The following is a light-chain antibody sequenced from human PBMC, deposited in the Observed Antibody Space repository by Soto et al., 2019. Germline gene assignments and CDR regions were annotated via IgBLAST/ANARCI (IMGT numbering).Light chain of an antibody. J-gene: IGKJ4*01. CDR1: QSVSTS. V-gene: IGKV3-11*01. CDR3: QQRSDWLT. CDR2: GAS. Sequence: EIVLTQSPGTLSLSPGEGATLSCRASQSVSTSLAWYQQKPGQAPRLLIYGASRRAAGIPGRFSGSGSGTDFTLTISSLEPEDFAVYYCQQRSDWLTFGGGTKVDIK.